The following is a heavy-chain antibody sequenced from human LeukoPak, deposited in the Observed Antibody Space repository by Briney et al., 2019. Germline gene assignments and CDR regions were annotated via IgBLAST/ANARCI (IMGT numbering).Heavy chain of an antibody. CDR1: GGTFSSYA. J-gene: IGHJ4*02. CDR2: IIPILGIA. Sequence: ASVKVSCKASGGTFSSYAISWVRQAPGQGLEWMGRIIPILGIANYAQKFQGRVTITADKSTSTAYMELSSLRSEDTAVYYCARAYTYDSSGYPLDYWGQETLVTVSS. V-gene: IGHV1-69*04. CDR3: ARAYTYDSSGYPLDY. D-gene: IGHD3-22*01.